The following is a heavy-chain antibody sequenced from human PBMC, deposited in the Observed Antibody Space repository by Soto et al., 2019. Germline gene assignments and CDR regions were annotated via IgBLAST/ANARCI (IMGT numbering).Heavy chain of an antibody. CDR1: GYSFTSYW. V-gene: IGHV5-10-1*01. J-gene: IGHJ6*02. Sequence: PGESLKISCKGSGYSFTSYWISWVRQMPGKGLEWMGRIDPSDSYTNYSPSFQGHVTISADKSISTAYLQWSSLKASDTAMYYCARLAPIVVVPAAIDYYYGMDVWGQGTTVTVS. CDR3: ARLAPIVVVPAAIDYYYGMDV. D-gene: IGHD2-2*01. CDR2: IDPSDSYT.